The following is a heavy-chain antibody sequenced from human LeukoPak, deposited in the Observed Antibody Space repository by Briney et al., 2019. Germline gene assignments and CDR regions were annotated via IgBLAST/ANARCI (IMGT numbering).Heavy chain of an antibody. J-gene: IGHJ1*01. CDR1: GVTVGTNS. CDR2: IYSGGST. D-gene: IGHD2-21*01. V-gene: IGHV3-53*01. Sequence: GGSLRLSCAASGVTVGTNSMSWARQSPGKGLEWVSVIYSGGSTYNADSVNGRFTVSKDNSRNTLFLQMNNLRAEDTALYFCASAREYCGSAECYEYFQHWGQGTLVIVSS. CDR3: ASAREYCGSAECYEYFQH.